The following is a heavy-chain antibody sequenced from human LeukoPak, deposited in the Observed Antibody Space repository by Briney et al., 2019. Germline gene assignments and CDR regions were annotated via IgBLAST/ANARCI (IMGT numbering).Heavy chain of an antibody. D-gene: IGHD3-22*01. Sequence: SETLSLTCTVSGGSISSYYWSWIRQPPGKGLEWIGYIYYSGSTNYNPSLKSRVTISVDTSKNQFSLKLSSVTAADTAVYYCAREKYYYDSSGYRDYMDVWGNGTTVTVSS. J-gene: IGHJ6*03. CDR1: GGSISSYY. CDR3: AREKYYYDSSGYRDYMDV. CDR2: IYYSGST. V-gene: IGHV4-59*01.